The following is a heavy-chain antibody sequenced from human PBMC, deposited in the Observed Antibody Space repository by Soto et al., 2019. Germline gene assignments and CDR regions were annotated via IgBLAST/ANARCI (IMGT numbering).Heavy chain of an antibody. Sequence: QVQLQESGPGLVKPSETLSLTCTVSGGSISSYYWSWIRQPPGKGLEWIGYIYYSGSTNYNPSLKSRVTISVDTSKNQFSLKLSSVTAADTAVYYCAREVSGYDSHVGYYYYYMDVWGKGTTVTVSS. CDR2: IYYSGST. D-gene: IGHD5-12*01. CDR3: AREVSGYDSHVGYYYYYMDV. J-gene: IGHJ6*03. CDR1: GGSISSYY. V-gene: IGHV4-59*01.